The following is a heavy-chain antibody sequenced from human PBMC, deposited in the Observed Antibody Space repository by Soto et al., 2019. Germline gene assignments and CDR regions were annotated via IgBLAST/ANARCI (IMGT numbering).Heavy chain of an antibody. D-gene: IGHD3-10*01. Sequence: GLEWMGGIISIFGTANYAQKFQGRVTITADESTSTAYMELSSLRSEDTAVYYCARGPRGVLAYWGHRTPVLVTS. J-gene: IGHJ4*01. V-gene: IGHV1-69*01. CDR3: ARGPRGVLAY. CDR2: IISIFGTA.